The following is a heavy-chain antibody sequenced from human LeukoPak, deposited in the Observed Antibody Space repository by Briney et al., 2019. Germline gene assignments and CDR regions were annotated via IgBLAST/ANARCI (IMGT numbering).Heavy chain of an antibody. V-gene: IGHV4-34*01. J-gene: IGHJ6*02. CDR2: INHSGST. D-gene: IGHD1-26*01. CDR1: GGSFSGYY. Sequence: SETLSLTCAVYGGSFSGYYWSWIRQPPGKGLEWIGEINHSGSTNYNPSLKSRVTISVDTSKNQFSLKLSSVTAADTAVYYCARQGHKLTLVDYYGMDVWGQGTTVTVSS. CDR3: ARQGHKLTLVDYYGMDV.